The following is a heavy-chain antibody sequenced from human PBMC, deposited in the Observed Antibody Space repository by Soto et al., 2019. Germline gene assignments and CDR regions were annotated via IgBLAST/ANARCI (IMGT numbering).Heavy chain of an antibody. D-gene: IGHD2-21*01. CDR3: ARPRIATNNYNWFDP. J-gene: IGHJ5*02. CDR1: GAALNSGNYY. V-gene: IGHV4-31*03. Sequence: TLSLTCSVSGAALNSGNYYWSWIRHVPGNGLEWIGHIYVTGAVDYNPSLRDRITISQDTSERQFSLNLRLVTEADTAVYYCARPRIATNNYNWFDPWGQGPMSTVSS. CDR2: IYVTGAV.